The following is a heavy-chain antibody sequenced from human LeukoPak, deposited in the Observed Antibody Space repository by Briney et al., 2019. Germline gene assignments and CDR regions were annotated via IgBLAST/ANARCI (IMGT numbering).Heavy chain of an antibody. V-gene: IGHV3-30-3*01. CDR2: ISYDGSNK. CDR1: GFTFSSYA. CDR3: ARGYYDFWSGYYGPLGY. D-gene: IGHD3-3*01. J-gene: IGHJ4*02. Sequence: GGSLRLSCAASGFTFSSYAMHWVRQAPGKGLEWVAVISYDGSNKYYADSVKGRFTISRDNSKNTLYLQMNSLRAEDTAVYYCARGYYDFWSGYYGPLGYWGQGTLVTVSS.